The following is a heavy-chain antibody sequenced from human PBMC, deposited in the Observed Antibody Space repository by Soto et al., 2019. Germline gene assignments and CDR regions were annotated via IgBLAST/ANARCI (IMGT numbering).Heavy chain of an antibody. CDR3: ARAIGPTLFDY. Sequence: PGGSLRLSCSASGFTFSSYDMHWVRQGTGKGLEWVSAIGTTGDTYYAGSMKGRFTISRENAKNSLYLQMNSLRAGDTAIYFCARAIGPTLFDYWGQGTLVTVSS. CDR2: IGTTGDT. J-gene: IGHJ4*02. D-gene: IGHD3-22*01. V-gene: IGHV3-13*04. CDR1: GFTFSSYD.